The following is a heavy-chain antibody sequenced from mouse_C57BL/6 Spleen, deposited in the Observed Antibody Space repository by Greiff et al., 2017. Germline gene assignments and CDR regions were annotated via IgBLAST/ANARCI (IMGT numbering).Heavy chain of an antibody. CDR1: GYTFTSYM. CDR2: INPSSGYT. D-gene: IGHD1-1*01. CDR3: ARFTTVVATYWYFDV. V-gene: IGHV1-4*01. Sequence: VKLMESGAELARPGASVKMSCKASGYTFTSYMMHWVKQSPGQGLEWIGYINPSSGYTKYNQKFKDKATLTADKSSSTAYMQLSSLTSEDSAVYYCARFTTVVATYWYFDVWGTGTTVTVSS. J-gene: IGHJ1*03.